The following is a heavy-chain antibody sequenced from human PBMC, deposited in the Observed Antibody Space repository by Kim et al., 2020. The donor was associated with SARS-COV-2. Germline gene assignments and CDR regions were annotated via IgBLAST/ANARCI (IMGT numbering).Heavy chain of an antibody. J-gene: IGHJ4*02. Sequence: GGSLRLSCAASGFTFDDYAMHWVRQAPGKGLEWVSGISWNSGSIGYADSVKGRFTISRDNAKNSLYLQMNSLRAEDTALYYCAKDMGPSGWKGVDFDYWGQGTLVTVSS. V-gene: IGHV3-9*01. CDR1: GFTFDDYA. CDR2: ISWNSGSI. D-gene: IGHD6-19*01. CDR3: AKDMGPSGWKGVDFDY.